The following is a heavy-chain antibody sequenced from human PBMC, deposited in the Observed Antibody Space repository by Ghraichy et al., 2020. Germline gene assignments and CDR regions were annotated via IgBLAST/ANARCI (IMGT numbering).Heavy chain of an antibody. CDR2: INHSGST. J-gene: IGHJ4*02. V-gene: IGHV4-34*01. CDR3: ARSRMYYDILRGYFDY. D-gene: IGHD3-9*01. CDR1: GGSFSGYY. Sequence: SETLSLTCAVYGGSFSGYYWSWIRQPPGKGLEWIGEINHSGSTNYNPSLKSRVTISVDTSKNQFSLKLSSVTAADTAVYYCARSRMYYDILRGYFDYWGQGTLVTVSS.